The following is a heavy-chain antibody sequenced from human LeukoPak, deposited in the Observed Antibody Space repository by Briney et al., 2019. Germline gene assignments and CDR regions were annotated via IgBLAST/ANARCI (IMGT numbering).Heavy chain of an antibody. CDR3: SRESGAFCRFGY. CDR1: GGSISRTNW. Sequence: PSETLSLTCGVSGGSISRTNWWSWVSQPPGQGLEWIGEISLTGETNYNPSLNGRVTMSLDESRNQLSLDLTSVTAADTAIYYCSRESGAFCRFGYWGQGTLVIVPP. J-gene: IGHJ4*02. CDR2: ISLTGET. D-gene: IGHD1-26*01. V-gene: IGHV4-4*02.